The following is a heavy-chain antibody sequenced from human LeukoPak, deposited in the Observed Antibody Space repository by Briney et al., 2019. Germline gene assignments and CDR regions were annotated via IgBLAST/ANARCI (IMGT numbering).Heavy chain of an antibody. CDR2: IFYSGST. D-gene: IGHD3-10*01. CDR1: GGSMSSYY. CDR3: ARHWLDSGTPDRFDY. V-gene: IGHV4-59*08. Sequence: SETLSPTCTVSGGSMSSYYWSWIRLPPGKGLEWIGYIFYSGSTNYNPSLKSRVSISVDTSKNQFSLKLNSVTAADTAVYYCARHWLDSGTPDRFDYWGQGALVTVSS. J-gene: IGHJ4*02.